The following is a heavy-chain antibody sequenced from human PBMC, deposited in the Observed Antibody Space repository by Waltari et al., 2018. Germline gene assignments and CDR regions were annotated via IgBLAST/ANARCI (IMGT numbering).Heavy chain of an antibody. CDR3: TRDGWVGSCSSTSGYFN. CDR1: GYSISRGYY. D-gene: IGHD2-2*01. V-gene: IGHV4-38-2*02. Sequence: QVQLQESGPGLVKPSETLSLTCAVSGYSISRGYYWGWIRPPPGKGLEWIAIIYHSGRTYYNPFLKTRVTLVVDPSKNRLSLTFSSLTAAHMAVYDCTRDGWVGSCSSTSGYFNWGQGTLVTVSS. J-gene: IGHJ4*02. CDR2: IYHSGRT.